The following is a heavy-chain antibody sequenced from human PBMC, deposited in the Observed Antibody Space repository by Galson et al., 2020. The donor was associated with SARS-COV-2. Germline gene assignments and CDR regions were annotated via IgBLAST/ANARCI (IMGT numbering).Heavy chain of an antibody. CDR3: ARGAGAATFEAFDI. CDR1: GGPISNYY. CDR2: IYSNEIT. Sequence: ETSETLSLSCTVSGGPISNYYWTWVRQPAGKGLEWIGRIYSNEITDYNPSLKSQVTMSVDTSKNQFSLKVTSVTAADMAVYYCARGAGAATFEAFDIWGQGTMVTVSS. D-gene: IGHD6-19*01. J-gene: IGHJ3*02. V-gene: IGHV4-4*07.